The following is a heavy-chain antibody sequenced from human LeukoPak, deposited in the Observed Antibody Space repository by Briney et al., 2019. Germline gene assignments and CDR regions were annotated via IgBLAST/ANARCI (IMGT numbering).Heavy chain of an antibody. J-gene: IGHJ3*02. D-gene: IGHD3-10*01. CDR2: ISGSGGST. Sequence: GGSLRLSCAASGFTFSSYAMSWVRQAPGKGLEWVSAISGSGGSTYYADSVKGRFTISRDNSKNTLYLQMNSLRAEDTAAYYCAKGPGAEGDAFDIWGQGTMVTVSS. CDR3: AKGPGAEGDAFDI. CDR1: GFTFSSYA. V-gene: IGHV3-23*01.